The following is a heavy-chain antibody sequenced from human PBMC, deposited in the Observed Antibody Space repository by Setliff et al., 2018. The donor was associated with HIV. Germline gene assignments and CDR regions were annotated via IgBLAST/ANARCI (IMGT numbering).Heavy chain of an antibody. J-gene: IGHJ4*02. CDR2: ISAADGKK. D-gene: IGHD3-10*01. Sequence: GASVKVSCKASGYTISSYGISWVRQTPGQGLERMGWISAADGKKYYAPKVHDRITLTMDISTTTAHLQLRSLRSDDTAVYFCAREVPSNTGSYYKKYWGQGTLVTVSS. V-gene: IGHV1-18*01. CDR3: AREVPSNTGSYYKKY. CDR1: GYTISSYG.